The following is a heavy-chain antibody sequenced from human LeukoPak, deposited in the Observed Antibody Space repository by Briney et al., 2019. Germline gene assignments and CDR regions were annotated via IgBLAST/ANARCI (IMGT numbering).Heavy chain of an antibody. CDR2: INHSGST. CDR1: GGSFSGYY. V-gene: IGHV4-34*01. J-gene: IGHJ4*02. CDR3: ARSGSGRRLSY. D-gene: IGHD3-10*01. Sequence: PSETLSLTCAVYGGSFSGYYWSWIRQPPGKGLEWIGEINHSGSTNYNPSLKSRVTISVDTSKNQFSLKLSSVTAADTAVYYCARSGSGRRLSYWGQGSLVTVSS.